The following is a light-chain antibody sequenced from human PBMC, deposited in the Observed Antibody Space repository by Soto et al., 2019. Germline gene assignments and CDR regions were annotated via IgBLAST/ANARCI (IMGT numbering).Light chain of an antibody. Sequence: QSVLPQPPSASGTPGQRVTISCSGSSSNIGSENVNWYQQVPGTAPKLLIYANNQRPSGVPDRFSVSKSGTSASLAIGGLQSEDEADYYCAAWDDSLKGWVFGGGTKLTVL. V-gene: IGLV1-44*01. J-gene: IGLJ3*02. CDR2: ANN. CDR3: AAWDDSLKGWV. CDR1: SSNIGSEN.